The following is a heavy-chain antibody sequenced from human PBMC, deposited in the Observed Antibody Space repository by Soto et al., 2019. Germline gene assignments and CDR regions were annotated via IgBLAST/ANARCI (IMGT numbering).Heavy chain of an antibody. Sequence: EVQLVESGGGLVQPGGSLKLSCAASGFTFSDSAIHWVRQTSGKGLEWVGRIRSKANNYATVYAASLEGRFAISRDDAKNTAQLQINSLKTEDSAVDYCTRTNDGDSATCDCWAQGALVIVSS. CDR1: GFTFSDSA. D-gene: IGHD4-17*01. J-gene: IGHJ4*02. CDR2: IRSKANNYAT. V-gene: IGHV3-73*02. CDR3: TRTNDGDSATCDC.